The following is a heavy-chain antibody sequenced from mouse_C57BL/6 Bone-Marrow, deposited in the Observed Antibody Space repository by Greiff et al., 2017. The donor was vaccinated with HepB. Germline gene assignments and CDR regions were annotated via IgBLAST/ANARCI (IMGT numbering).Heavy chain of an antibody. CDR3: ASEEGNSIGY. V-gene: IGHV3-6*01. CDR2: ISYDGSN. J-gene: IGHJ2*01. Sequence: ESGPGLVKPSQSLSLTCSVTGYSITSGYYWNWIRQFPGNKLEWMGYISYDGSNNYNPSLKNRISITRDTSKNQFFLKLNSVTTEDTATYYCASEEGNSIGYWGQGTTLTVSS. CDR1: GYSITSGYY. D-gene: IGHD2-1*01.